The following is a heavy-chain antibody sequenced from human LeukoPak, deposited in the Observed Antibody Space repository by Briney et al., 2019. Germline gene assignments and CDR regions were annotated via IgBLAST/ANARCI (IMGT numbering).Heavy chain of an antibody. J-gene: IGHJ4*02. CDR3: ARDRTCSSTSCYNFDY. Sequence: SGGSLRLSCAASGFTFSSYWMHWVRQAPGKGLVWVSRINSDGSSTSYADSVKGRFTISRDNAKNTLYLQMNSLRAEDTAVYYCARDRTCSSTSCYNFDYWGQGTLITVSS. CDR2: INSDGSST. D-gene: IGHD2-2*02. CDR1: GFTFSSYW. V-gene: IGHV3-74*01.